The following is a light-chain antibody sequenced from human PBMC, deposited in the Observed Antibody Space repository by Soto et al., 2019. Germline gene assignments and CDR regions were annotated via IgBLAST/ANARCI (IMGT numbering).Light chain of an antibody. V-gene: IGKV1-5*03. CDR2: RAS. CDR3: QQYNRPYT. J-gene: IGKJ2*01. CDR1: QTMHTW. Sequence: DTQMTQSPSTLSASVGDRVTITCRARQTMHTWLAWYQQKPGKAPKLLISRASVLESGVPSRFSGSGSGTEFTLTISSLQPDDFATYYCQQYNRPYTSGQGTKVEI.